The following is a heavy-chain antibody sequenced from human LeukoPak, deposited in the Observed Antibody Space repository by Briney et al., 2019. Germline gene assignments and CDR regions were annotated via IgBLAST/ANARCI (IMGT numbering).Heavy chain of an antibody. V-gene: IGHV3-20*04. Sequence: PGGSLGLSCAASGFTFDDYGMTWVRRAPRKGLEWVSGINWNGGSTGYADSVKGRFTISRDNAKNSLYLQMNSLRAEDTALYYCASLVVPAAHDAFDIWGQGTMVTVSS. D-gene: IGHD2-2*01. J-gene: IGHJ3*02. CDR2: INWNGGST. CDR1: GFTFDDYG. CDR3: ASLVVPAAHDAFDI.